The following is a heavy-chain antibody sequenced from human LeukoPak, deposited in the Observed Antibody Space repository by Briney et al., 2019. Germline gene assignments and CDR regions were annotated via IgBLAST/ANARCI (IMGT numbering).Heavy chain of an antibody. CDR2: INPNSGGT. CDR1: GYTFTGYY. Sequence: ASVKVSCKASGYTFTGYYMHCVRQAPGQGLEWMGWINPNSGGTNYAQKFQGRVTMTRDTSISTAYMELSRLRSDDTAVYYCARDDREDIVAIMGYWGQGTLVTVSS. J-gene: IGHJ4*02. V-gene: IGHV1-2*02. CDR3: ARDDREDIVAIMGY. D-gene: IGHD5-12*01.